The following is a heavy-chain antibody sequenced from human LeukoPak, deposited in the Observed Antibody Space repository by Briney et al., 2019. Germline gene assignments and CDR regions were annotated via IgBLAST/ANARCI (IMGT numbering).Heavy chain of an antibody. CDR3: ARDPIVRAFDI. CDR2: IWYDGSNK. D-gene: IGHD2-21*01. J-gene: IGHJ3*02. CDR1: GFTFSSYG. Sequence: GRSLRLSCAASGFTFSSYGMHWVRQAPGKGLEWVAVIWYDGSNKYYADSVKGRFTISRDNSKNTLYLQMNSLRAEDTAVYYCARDPIVRAFDIWGQGTMVTVSS. V-gene: IGHV3-33*01.